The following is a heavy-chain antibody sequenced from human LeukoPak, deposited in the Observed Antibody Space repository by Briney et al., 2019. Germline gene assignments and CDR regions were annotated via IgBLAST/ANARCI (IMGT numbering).Heavy chain of an antibody. CDR1: GGSISSTFYY. CDR2: INYSGST. D-gene: IGHD3-10*01. CDR3: ASYYGSGSYYFDY. V-gene: IGHV4-39*01. Sequence: SETLSLTCTVSGGSISSTFYYWGWIRQPPGKGLEWIGSINYSGSTYYNPSLKSRVTISVDTSKNQFSLKLSSVTAADTAVYYCASYYGSGSYYFDYWGQGTLVTVSS. J-gene: IGHJ4*02.